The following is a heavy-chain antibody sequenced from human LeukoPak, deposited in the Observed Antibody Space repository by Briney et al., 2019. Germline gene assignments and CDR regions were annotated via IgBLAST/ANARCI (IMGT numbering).Heavy chain of an antibody. CDR2: INSDGTST. Sequence: GGSLRLSCAASGFTFTSYWMHWVRRAPGKGLVWVSRINSDGTSTAYADSVKGRFTISRDNAKNSLYLQMNSLRAEDTAVYYCARGLVHSDYWGQGTLVTVSS. V-gene: IGHV3-74*01. CDR3: ARGLVHSDY. CDR1: GFTFTSYW. J-gene: IGHJ4*02. D-gene: IGHD3/OR15-3a*01.